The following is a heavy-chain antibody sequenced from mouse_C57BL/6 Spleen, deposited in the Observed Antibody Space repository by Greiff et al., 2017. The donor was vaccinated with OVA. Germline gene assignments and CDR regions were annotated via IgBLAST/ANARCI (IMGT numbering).Heavy chain of an antibody. V-gene: IGHV3-6*01. CDR2: ISYDGSN. CDR3: ARGVATDY. D-gene: IGHD1-1*01. Sequence: ESGPGLVKPSQSLSLTCSVTGYSITSGYYWNWIRQFPGNKLEWMGYISYDGSNNYNPSLKNRISITRDTSKNQFFLKLNSVTTEDTATYYCARGVATDYWGQGTTLTVSS. CDR1: GYSITSGYY. J-gene: IGHJ2*01.